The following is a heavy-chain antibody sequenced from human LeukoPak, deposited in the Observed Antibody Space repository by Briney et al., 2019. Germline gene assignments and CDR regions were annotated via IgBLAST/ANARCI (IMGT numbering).Heavy chain of an antibody. J-gene: IGHJ6*04. Sequence: GGSLRLSCASSGFTFSSYSMSWVRQAPGKGLEWVSSISSSSSYIYYADSVKGRFTISRDNSKNTLYLQMNSLRAEDTAVYYCAELGITMIGGVWGKGTTVTISS. CDR1: GFTFSSYS. CDR3: AELGITMIGGV. CDR2: ISSSSSYI. D-gene: IGHD3-10*02. V-gene: IGHV3-21*01.